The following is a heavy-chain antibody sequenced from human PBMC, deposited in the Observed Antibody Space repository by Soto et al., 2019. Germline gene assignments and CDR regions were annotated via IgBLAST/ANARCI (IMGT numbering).Heavy chain of an antibody. J-gene: IGHJ3*02. CDR2: ISFNLDST. CDR3: AKFRTAVTVRKSDALDI. CDR1: GFTFRNYA. D-gene: IGHD6-19*01. V-gene: IGHV3-23*01. Sequence: EVQLLESGGGWVQPGGSLRLSCEAAGFTFRNYALNWVRQAPGKGLEWVSSISFNLDSTYYADSVKGRFNISRDNSKKTLNLQMNSQRAEDTAIYYWAKFRTAVTVRKSDALDIWGQGTMGTLSS.